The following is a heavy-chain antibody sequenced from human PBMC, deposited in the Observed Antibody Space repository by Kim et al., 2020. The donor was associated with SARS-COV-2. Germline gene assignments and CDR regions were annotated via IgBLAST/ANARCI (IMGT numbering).Heavy chain of an antibody. CDR2: IGPESSYT. Sequence: GGSLRLSCVASGFNFSAYYMNWIRQAPGRGLEWLSYIGPESSYTTYLDSVKGRFAISRDNAKNLLFLQMNSLRAEDTAIYYCARSGVAAVGTWMSDWFDPWGQGIPVTVSS. J-gene: IGHJ5*02. V-gene: IGHV3-11*03. CDR1: GFNFSAYY. CDR3: ARSGVAAVGTWMSDWFDP. D-gene: IGHD6-13*01.